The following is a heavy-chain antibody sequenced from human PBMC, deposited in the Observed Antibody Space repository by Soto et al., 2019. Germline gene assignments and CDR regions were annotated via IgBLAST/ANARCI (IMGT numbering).Heavy chain of an antibody. CDR3: AREGYCSGGSCQPGGMDV. CDR2: IYYSGST. J-gene: IGHJ6*02. D-gene: IGHD2-15*01. Sequence: SETLSLTCTVSGGSISSGDYYWSWIRQPPGKGLEWIGYIYYSGSTYYNPSLKSRVTISVDTSKNQFSLKLSSVTAADTAVYYCAREGYCSGGSCQPGGMDVWGQGTTVTVSS. V-gene: IGHV4-30-4*01. CDR1: GGSISSGDYY.